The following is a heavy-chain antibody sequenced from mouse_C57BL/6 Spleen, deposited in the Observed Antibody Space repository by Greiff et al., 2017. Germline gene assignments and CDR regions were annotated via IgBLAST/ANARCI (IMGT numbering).Heavy chain of an antibody. CDR1: GFNIKDDY. Sequence: EVKLVESGAELVRPGASVKLSCTASGFNIKDDYMHWVKQRPEQGLEWIGWIDPENGDTEYASKFQGKATITADTSSNTAYLQLSSLTSEDTAVYYCTTVTPAYWGQGTLVTVSA. CDR3: TTVTPAY. J-gene: IGHJ3*01. V-gene: IGHV14-4*01. D-gene: IGHD2-1*01. CDR2: IDPENGDT.